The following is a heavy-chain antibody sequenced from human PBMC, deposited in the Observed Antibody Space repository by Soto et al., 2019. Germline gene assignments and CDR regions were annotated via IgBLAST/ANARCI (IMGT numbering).Heavy chain of an antibody. CDR1: GGTLSSYA. D-gene: IGHD1-20*01. CDR2: IIPIFGTA. Sequence: SVKVSCKASGGTLSSYAISWVRQAPGQGLEWMGGIIPIFGTANYAQKFQGRVTITADESTSTAYMELSSLRSEDTAVYYCARVPGYNWNYYGMDVWGQGTTVTVSS. V-gene: IGHV1-69*13. J-gene: IGHJ6*02. CDR3: ARVPGYNWNYYGMDV.